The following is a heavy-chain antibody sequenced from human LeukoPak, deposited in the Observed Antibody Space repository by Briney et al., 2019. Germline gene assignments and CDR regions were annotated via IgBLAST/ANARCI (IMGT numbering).Heavy chain of an antibody. J-gene: IGHJ4*02. Sequence: ASVKVSCKASGYTFTSYGISWVRQAPGQGLEWMGWISAYNGNTNYAQKLQGRVTMTTDTSTSTAYMELRSLRSDDTAVYYCARDQRYSSSSPHGYWGQGTLVTVSS. CDR1: GYTFTSYG. CDR3: ARDQRYSSSSPHGY. CDR2: ISAYNGNT. V-gene: IGHV1-18*01. D-gene: IGHD6-13*01.